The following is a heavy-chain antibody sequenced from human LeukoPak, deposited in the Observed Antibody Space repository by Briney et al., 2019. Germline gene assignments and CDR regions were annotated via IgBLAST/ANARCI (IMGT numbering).Heavy chain of an antibody. Sequence: GGSLRLSCAASGFTFSDYYMSWIRQAPGNGLEWVSYISSSGSTIYYADSVKGRFTISRDNAKNSLYLQMNSLRAEDTAVYYCARTYSSSWYRDTLVGCWFDPWGQGTLVTVSS. CDR3: ARTYSSSWYRDTLVGCWFDP. CDR1: GFTFSDYY. V-gene: IGHV3-11*01. CDR2: ISSSGSTI. J-gene: IGHJ5*02. D-gene: IGHD6-13*01.